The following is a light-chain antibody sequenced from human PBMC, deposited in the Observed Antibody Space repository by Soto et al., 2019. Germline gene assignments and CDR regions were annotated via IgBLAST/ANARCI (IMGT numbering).Light chain of an antibody. CDR1: QSISSY. J-gene: IGKJ5*01. CDR3: QQSYSTLT. CDR2: AAS. V-gene: IGKV1-39*01. Sequence: DIQMPQSPSTLSGSVGYRVTITARASQSISSYLNWYEQKPGKXPXXLIYAASSLQSGVPSRFSGSGSGTDFTLPISSLQPEDFATDYCQQSYSTLTFGQGTRLEIK.